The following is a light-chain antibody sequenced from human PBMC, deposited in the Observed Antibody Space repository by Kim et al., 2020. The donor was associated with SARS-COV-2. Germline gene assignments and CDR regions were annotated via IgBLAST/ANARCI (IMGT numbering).Light chain of an antibody. CDR3: QQQVR. Sequence: IQMTQPPSSLSASVGDSVTITCRASQSFTNQLAWYQQKPGKAPKLLIYRVSSLQTGVPSLFSGSESGTDFTLTISSLQPDDVATYYCQQQVRFGPGTKVDIK. CDR2: RVS. CDR1: QSFTNQ. J-gene: IGKJ3*01. V-gene: IGKV1-27*01.